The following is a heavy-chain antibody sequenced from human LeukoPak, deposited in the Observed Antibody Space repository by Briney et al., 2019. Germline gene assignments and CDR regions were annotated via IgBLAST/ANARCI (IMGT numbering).Heavy chain of an antibody. D-gene: IGHD3-22*01. CDR2: IRGDESRK. CDR1: GFSFSNYW. V-gene: IGHV3-7*01. CDR3: ARDANYHVSSDYYDAFDI. J-gene: IGHJ3*02. Sequence: GGSLRLSCAASGFSFSNYWMTWLRQAPGKGLEWVANIRGDESRKYYLDSVTGRFTISRDNAKNSLYLQMDSLRAEDTAVYYCARDANYHVSSDYYDAFDIWGQGTMVTVSS.